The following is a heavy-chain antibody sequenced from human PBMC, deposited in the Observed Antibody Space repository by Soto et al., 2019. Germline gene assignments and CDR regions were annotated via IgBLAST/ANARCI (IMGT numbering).Heavy chain of an antibody. CDR3: XRGRYGDY. V-gene: IGHV1-18*01. CDR1: GYAFTTYG. D-gene: IGHD1-26*01. CDR2: ISAHNGNT. J-gene: IGHJ4*02. Sequence: QVHLVQSGAEVKKPGASVKVSCQGSGYAFTTYGITWVRQAPGQGLEWMGWISAHNGNTNYAQKLQGRVTVTRDTXXSTXXMEXXXXXXXXXXXXXCXRGRYGDYWGQGALVTVSS.